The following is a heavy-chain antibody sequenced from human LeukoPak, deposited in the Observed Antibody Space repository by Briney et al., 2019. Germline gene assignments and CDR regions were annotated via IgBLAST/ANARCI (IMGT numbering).Heavy chain of an antibody. J-gene: IGHJ3*02. CDR2: ISYDGSNK. CDR1: GFIFSSYA. CDR3: ARDTARSGSLDI. V-gene: IGHV3-30-3*01. D-gene: IGHD3-10*01. Sequence: GGSLRLSCAASGFIFSSYAMHWVRQAPGKGLEWVAVISYDGSNKYYADSVKGRFTISRDNSKNTLYLQMNSLRAEDTAVYYCARDTARSGSLDIWGQGTMVTVSS.